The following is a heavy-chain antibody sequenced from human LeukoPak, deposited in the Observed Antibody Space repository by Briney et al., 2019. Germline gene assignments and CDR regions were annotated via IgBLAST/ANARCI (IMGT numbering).Heavy chain of an antibody. D-gene: IGHD3-10*01. J-gene: IGHJ4*02. Sequence: ASVKVSCKVSGYTLTELSMHWVRQAPGKGLEWMGWMNPNSGNTGYAQKFQGRVTMTRNTSISTAYMELSSLRSEDTAVYYCARVENKLPDYWGQGTLVTVSS. CDR3: ARVENKLPDY. CDR2: MNPNSGNT. V-gene: IGHV1-8*01. CDR1: GYTLTELS.